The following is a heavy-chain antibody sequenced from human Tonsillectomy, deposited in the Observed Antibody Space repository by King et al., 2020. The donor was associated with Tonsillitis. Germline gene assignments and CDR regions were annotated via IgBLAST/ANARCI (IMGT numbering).Heavy chain of an antibody. J-gene: IGHJ4*02. V-gene: IGHV3-73*01. CDR1: GFTFSDCT. D-gene: IGHD4-17*01. Sequence: VQLVESGGGSVQPGGSLKLSCAASGFTFSDCTVTWVRPASGKGLEGVGRIRSKANSYATASAASVKCRFTISRDDSKNTAYLQMNSLITEDTAVYYCISKDADYASSDGDWGLGTLVTVSS. CDR3: ISKDADYASSDGD. CDR2: IRSKANSYAT.